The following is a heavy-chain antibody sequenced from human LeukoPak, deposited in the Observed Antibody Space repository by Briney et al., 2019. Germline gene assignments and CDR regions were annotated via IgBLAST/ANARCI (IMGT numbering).Heavy chain of an antibody. V-gene: IGHV1-69*06. CDR2: IIPIFGTA. J-gene: IGHJ4*02. CDR1: GGTFSSYA. D-gene: IGHD6-13*01. CDR3: AKLNRRIAAAGSPFDY. Sequence: SVKVSCKASGGTFSSYAISWVRQAPGQGLEWMGGIIPIFGTANYAQKFQGRVTITADKSTSTAYMELSSLRSEDTAVYYCAKLNRRIAAAGSPFDYWGQGTLVTVSS.